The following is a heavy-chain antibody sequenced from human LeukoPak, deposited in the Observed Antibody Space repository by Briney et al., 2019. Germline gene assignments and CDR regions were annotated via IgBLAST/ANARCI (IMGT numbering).Heavy chain of an antibody. Sequence: SVKVSCKASGGTFSSYAISWVRQAPGQGLEWMGGIIPIFGTANYAQKFQGRVTITADESTSTAYMELSSLRSEDTAVYYCARGPYYHSGPWFDPWGQGTLVTVSS. CDR1: GGTFSSYA. J-gene: IGHJ5*02. D-gene: IGHD3-10*01. CDR2: IIPIFGTA. CDR3: ARGPYYHSGPWFDP. V-gene: IGHV1-69*13.